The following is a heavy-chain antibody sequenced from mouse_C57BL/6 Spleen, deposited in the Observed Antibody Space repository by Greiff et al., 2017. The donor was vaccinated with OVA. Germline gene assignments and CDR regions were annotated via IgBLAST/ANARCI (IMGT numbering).Heavy chain of an antibody. Sequence: QVQLQQSGAELVRPGASVTLSCKASGYTFTDYEMHWVKQTPVHGLEWIGAIDPETGGTAYNQKFKGKAILTADKSSSTAYMELRSLTSEDSAVYYCTRKGYYDYDDYAMDYWGQGTSVTVSS. V-gene: IGHV1-15*01. CDR3: TRKGYYDYDDYAMDY. CDR2: IDPETGGT. D-gene: IGHD2-4*01. J-gene: IGHJ4*01. CDR1: GYTFTDYE.